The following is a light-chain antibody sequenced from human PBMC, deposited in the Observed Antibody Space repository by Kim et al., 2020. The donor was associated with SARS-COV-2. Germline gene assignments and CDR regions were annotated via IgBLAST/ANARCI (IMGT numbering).Light chain of an antibody. CDR3: QAWDSSTAV. CDR1: KLGDKY. Sequence: SYEPTQPPSVSVSPGQTASITCSGDKLGDKYACWYQQKPGQSPVLVIYQDSKRPSGIPERFSGSNSGNTATLTISGTQAMEEADYYCQAWDSSTAVFGGGTQLTVL. J-gene: IGLJ2*01. V-gene: IGLV3-1*01. CDR2: QDS.